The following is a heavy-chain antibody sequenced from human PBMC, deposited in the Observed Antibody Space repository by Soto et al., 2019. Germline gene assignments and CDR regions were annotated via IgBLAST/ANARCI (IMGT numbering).Heavy chain of an antibody. V-gene: IGHV1-69*01. J-gene: IGHJ5*02. CDR3: ARDVDPYSSSGYVLNWFDP. CDR1: GGTFSSYA. Sequence: QVQLVQSGAEVKKPGSSVKVSCKASGGTFSSYAISWVRQAPGQGLEWMGGIIPIVGTANYAQKFQGRVTITAAESTSTAYMELSSLRSEDTAVYYCARDVDPYSSSGYVLNWFDPWGQGTLVTVSS. CDR2: IIPIVGTA. D-gene: IGHD6-13*01.